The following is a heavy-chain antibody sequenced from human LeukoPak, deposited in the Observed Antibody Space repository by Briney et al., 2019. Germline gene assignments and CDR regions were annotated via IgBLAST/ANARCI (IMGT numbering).Heavy chain of an antibody. CDR1: GFTFSSYW. CDR2: INSDGSST. V-gene: IGHV3-74*01. Sequence: GGSLRLSCAASGFTFSSYWMHWVRQAPGKGLVWVSRINSDGSSTSYADSVKGRFTIFRDNAKNTLYLQMNSLRAEDTAVYYCARDYGYSGYDFGFDYWGQGTLVTVSS. CDR3: ARDYGYSGYDFGFDY. D-gene: IGHD5-12*01. J-gene: IGHJ4*02.